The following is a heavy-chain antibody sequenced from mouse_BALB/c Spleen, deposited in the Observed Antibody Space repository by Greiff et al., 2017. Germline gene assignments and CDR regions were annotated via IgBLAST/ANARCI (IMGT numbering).Heavy chain of an antibody. CDR2: ISSGGST. CDR3: ARRMITTRDYYAMDY. J-gene: IGHJ4*01. CDR1: GFTFSSFG. D-gene: IGHD2-4*01. V-gene: IGHV5-6-5*01. Sequence: EVQRVESGGGLVQPGGSRKLSCAASGFTFSSFGMHWVRQAPEKGLEWVAYISSGGSTYYPDSVKGRFTISRDNARNILYLQMSSLRSEDTAMYYCARRMITTRDYYAMDYWGQGTSVTVSS.